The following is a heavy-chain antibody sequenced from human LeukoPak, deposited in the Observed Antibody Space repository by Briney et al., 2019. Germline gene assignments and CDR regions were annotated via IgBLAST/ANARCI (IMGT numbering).Heavy chain of an antibody. CDR1: GFTFSGSA. Sequence: GGSLRLSCAASGFTFSGSAMHWVRQASGKGLEWVGRIRSKANSYATVYAASVKGRFTISRDDSENTAYLQINSLKTEDTAVYYCEGRLGGSEEYWGQGTLVTVSS. J-gene: IGHJ4*02. D-gene: IGHD1-26*01. CDR3: EGRLGGSEEY. V-gene: IGHV3-73*01. CDR2: IRSKANSYAT.